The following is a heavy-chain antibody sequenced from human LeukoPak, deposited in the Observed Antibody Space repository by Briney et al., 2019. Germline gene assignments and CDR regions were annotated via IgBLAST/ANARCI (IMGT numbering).Heavy chain of an antibody. CDR1: GGSISSGGHY. D-gene: IGHD3-10*01. CDR2: IYYSGST. V-gene: IGHV4-31*03. J-gene: IGHJ4*02. Sequence: SETLSLTCTVSGGSISSGGHYWNCIRQHPGKGLECVGYIYYSGSTYYNPSLKSRVTISVDTSKNQFSLKLSSVTAADTAVYYCAREKYYYGSGNDWGQGTLVTVSS. CDR3: AREKYYYGSGND.